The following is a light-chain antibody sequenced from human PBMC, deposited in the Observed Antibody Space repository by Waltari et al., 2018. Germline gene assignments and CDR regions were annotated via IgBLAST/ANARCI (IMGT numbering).Light chain of an antibody. CDR1: QGINIY. CDR3: QQLNSYPVT. J-gene: IGKJ2*01. V-gene: IGKV1-9*01. CDR2: AAS. Sequence: DIQLTQSPSFLSASVGDRVTITCRASQGINIYLAWDQQKPGKAPKLLINAASTLQSGVPSRFSGSGSGTEFTLTISSLQPEDFATYYCQQLNSYPVTFGQGTKLEIK.